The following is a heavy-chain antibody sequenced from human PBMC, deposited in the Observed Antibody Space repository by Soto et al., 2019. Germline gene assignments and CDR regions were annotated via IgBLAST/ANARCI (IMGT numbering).Heavy chain of an antibody. CDR2: INHSGST. Sequence: PSETLSLTCAVYGGSFSVYYWSWIRQPPGKGLEWIGEINHSGSTNYNPSLKSRVTISLDTSKNQFSLKLSSVTAADTAVYYRARSYDFWSGYYRGPRFDPWGQGTLVTVS. V-gene: IGHV4-34*01. CDR1: GGSFSVYY. CDR3: ARSYDFWSGYYRGPRFDP. D-gene: IGHD3-3*01. J-gene: IGHJ5*02.